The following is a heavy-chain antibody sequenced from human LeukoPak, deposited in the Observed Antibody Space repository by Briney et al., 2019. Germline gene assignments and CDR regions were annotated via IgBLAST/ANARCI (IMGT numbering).Heavy chain of an antibody. CDR1: GFTFSSYA. D-gene: IGHD3-22*01. V-gene: IGHV3-23*01. J-gene: IGHJ4*02. CDR3: ANPAHRMGSSGSQYFDY. CDR2: ISGSGGST. Sequence: GGSLSLSCAASGFTFSSYAMSWVRQAPGKGLEWVSAISGSGGSTYYADSVKGRFTISRDNSKNTLYLQMNSLRAEDTAVYYCANPAHRMGSSGSQYFDYWGQGTLVTVSS.